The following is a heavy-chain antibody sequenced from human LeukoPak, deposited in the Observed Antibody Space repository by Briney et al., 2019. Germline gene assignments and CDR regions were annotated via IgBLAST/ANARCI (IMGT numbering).Heavy chain of an antibody. D-gene: IGHD4-11*01. CDR3: ARGRVSSSTWYSTYYYYFYMDV. V-gene: IGHV4-59*01. J-gene: IGHJ6*03. Sequence: SETLSLTCTVSGGSISSYYWSWIRPPPGKGLEWIGYIHYSGSTNYNPSLKSRVTISRDTSKNQFSLKLSSVTAADTAVYFCARGRVSSSTWYSTYYYYFYMDVWGKGTTVTVSS. CDR2: IHYSGST. CDR1: GGSISSYY.